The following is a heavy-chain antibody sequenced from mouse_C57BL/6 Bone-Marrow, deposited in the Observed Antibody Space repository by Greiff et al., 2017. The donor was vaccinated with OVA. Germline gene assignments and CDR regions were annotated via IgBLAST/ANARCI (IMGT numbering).Heavy chain of an antibody. CDR3: ARAGLYYGNFLYWYFDV. V-gene: IGHV1-26*01. CDR1: GYTFTDYY. J-gene: IGHJ1*03. Sequence: VQLQQSGPELVKPGASVKISCKASGYTFTDYYMNWVKQSHGKSLEWIGDINPNNGGTSYNQKFKGKATLTVDKSSSTAYMELRSLTSEDSAVYYCARAGLYYGNFLYWYFDVWGTGTTVTVSS. D-gene: IGHD2-1*01. CDR2: INPNNGGT.